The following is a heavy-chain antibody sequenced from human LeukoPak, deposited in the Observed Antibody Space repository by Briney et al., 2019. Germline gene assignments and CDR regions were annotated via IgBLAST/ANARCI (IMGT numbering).Heavy chain of an antibody. CDR2: ISGSGGST. CDR1: GFTFDDYA. J-gene: IGHJ4*02. CDR3: ATEQWLDFDY. V-gene: IGHV3-23*01. D-gene: IGHD6-19*01. Sequence: GGSLRLSCAASGFTFDDYAMHWVRHAPGKGLEWVSAISGSGGSTYYADSVKGRFTISRDNSKNTLYLQMNSLRAEDTAVYYCATEQWLDFDYWGQGTLVTVSS.